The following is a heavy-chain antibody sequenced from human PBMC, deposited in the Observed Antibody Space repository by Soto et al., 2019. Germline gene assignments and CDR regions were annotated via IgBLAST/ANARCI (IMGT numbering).Heavy chain of an antibody. CDR1: GYTFTSYD. CDR3: ARTTYDVLTGVTNLFDY. CDR2: MNPNSGNT. D-gene: IGHD3-9*01. J-gene: IGHJ4*02. V-gene: IGHV1-8*01. Sequence: QVQLVQSGAEVKKPGASVKVSCKASGYTFTSYDINWVRQATGQGLEWMGWMNPNSGNTGYAQKFQGRVTMTRNTYXSXAYMELSSLRSEDTAVYYCARTTYDVLTGVTNLFDYWGQGTLVTVSS.